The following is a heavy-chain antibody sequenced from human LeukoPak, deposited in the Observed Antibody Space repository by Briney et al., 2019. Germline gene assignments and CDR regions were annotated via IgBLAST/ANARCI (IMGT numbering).Heavy chain of an antibody. V-gene: IGHV1-2*02. D-gene: IGHD2-2*01. CDR2: INPNSGGT. CDR1: GYTFTGYY. Sequence: ASVKVSCKASGYTFTGYYKHWVRQAPGQGLEWMGWINPNSGGTNYAQKFQGRVTMTRDTSISTAYMELSRLRSDDTAVYYCARAMRYCSSTSCYPPYYYYYMDVWGKGTTVTVSS. J-gene: IGHJ6*03. CDR3: ARAMRYCSSTSCYPPYYYYYMDV.